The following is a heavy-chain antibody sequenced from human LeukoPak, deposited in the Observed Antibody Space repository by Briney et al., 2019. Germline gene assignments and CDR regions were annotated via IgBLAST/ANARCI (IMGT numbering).Heavy chain of an antibody. Sequence: PGRSLRLSCAASGFTFSSYGMHWVRQAPGKGLEWVAVISYDGSNKYYADSVKGRFTISRDNSKNTLYLQMNSLRPEDTAVYYCARGSMTLTDNWGQGTLVTVSS. CDR2: ISYDGSNK. D-gene: IGHD4/OR15-4a*01. V-gene: IGHV3-30*03. CDR3: ARGSMTLTDN. J-gene: IGHJ4*02. CDR1: GFTFSSYG.